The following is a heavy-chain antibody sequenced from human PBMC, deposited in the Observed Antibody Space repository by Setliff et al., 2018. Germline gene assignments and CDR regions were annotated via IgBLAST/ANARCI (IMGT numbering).Heavy chain of an antibody. CDR1: GGSFSGYY. CDR3: ARGRIAAALYYFDY. D-gene: IGHD6-13*01. V-gene: IGHV4-34*01. Sequence: PSETLSLTCAVYGGSFSGYYWSWIRQPPGKWLEWIGEINHSGSTNYNPSLKSRVTISVDTSKNQFSLKLSSVTAADTAVYYCARGRIAAALYYFDYWGQGTLVTVSS. CDR2: INHSGST. J-gene: IGHJ4*02.